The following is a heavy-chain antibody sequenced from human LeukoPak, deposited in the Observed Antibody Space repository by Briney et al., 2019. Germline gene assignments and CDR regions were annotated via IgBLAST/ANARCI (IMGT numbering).Heavy chain of an antibody. CDR3: AKDLSPAADGTYFDF. Sequence: GESLRLSCAASGFTFSSYSMNWVRQAPGKGLEWVSSISSSSSYIYYADSVKGRFTISRDNSKNMLYLQMTSLRLEDTALYYCAKDLSPAADGTYFDFWGQGTLVTVSS. D-gene: IGHD6-13*01. CDR1: GFTFSSYS. CDR2: ISSSSSYI. J-gene: IGHJ4*02. V-gene: IGHV3-21*01.